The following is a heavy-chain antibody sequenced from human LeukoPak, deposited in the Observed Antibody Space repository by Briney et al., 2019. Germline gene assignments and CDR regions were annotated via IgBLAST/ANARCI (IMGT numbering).Heavy chain of an antibody. CDR1: GFTFDDYG. CDR2: INWNGGST. V-gene: IGHV3-20*04. D-gene: IGHD2-21*01. CDR3: ARASKYSMSGYYFDY. Sequence: GGSLRLSCAASGFTFDDYGMSWVRQAPGKGLEWVSGINWNGGSTGYADSVKGRFTISRDNAKNSLYLQMNSLRAEDTALYYCARASKYSMSGYYFDYWGQGTLVSVSS. J-gene: IGHJ4*02.